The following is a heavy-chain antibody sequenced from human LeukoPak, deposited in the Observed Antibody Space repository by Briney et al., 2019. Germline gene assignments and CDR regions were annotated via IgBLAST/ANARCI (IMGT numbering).Heavy chain of an antibody. D-gene: IGHD3-9*01. CDR3: AKDPSLRYFDWLFFNFDY. J-gene: IGHJ4*02. CDR2: ISGSGGST. CDR1: GFTFSSYA. Sequence: GGSLRLSCAASGFTFSSYAMSWVRQAPGKGLEWVSAISGSGGSTYYADSVKGRFTISRDNSKNTLYLQMNSLRAEDTAVYYRAKDPSLRYFDWLFFNFDYWGQGTLVTVSS. V-gene: IGHV3-23*01.